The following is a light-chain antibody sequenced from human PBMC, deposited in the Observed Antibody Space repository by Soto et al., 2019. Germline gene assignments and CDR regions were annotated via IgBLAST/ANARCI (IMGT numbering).Light chain of an antibody. Sequence: DIKMTQSPSSLSPSVEDSILICWRASQSISNHLNWYQQKPGKAPKLLIFAASSLQSGVPSRFSGSRSGPDFTLTISSLQPEDFATYYCQQSYSSPPTFGQGTKVDIK. V-gene: IGKV1-39*01. J-gene: IGKJ1*01. CDR3: QQSYSSPPT. CDR2: AAS. CDR1: QSISNH.